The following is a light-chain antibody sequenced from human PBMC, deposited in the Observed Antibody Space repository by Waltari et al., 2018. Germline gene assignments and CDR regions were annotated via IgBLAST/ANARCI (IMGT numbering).Light chain of an antibody. CDR2: GTS. Sequence: EIVLTQSPGTLSFTPWDRVTVSCRASQSIHSAYLAWYQHKPGQAPRLLIFGTSTRAAGIPDRFSGSGSGTDFTLTISILEPEDFAVYFCHQYGPSLWTFGQGTKVEI. CDR3: HQYGPSLWT. V-gene: IGKV3-20*01. CDR1: QSIHSAY. J-gene: IGKJ1*01.